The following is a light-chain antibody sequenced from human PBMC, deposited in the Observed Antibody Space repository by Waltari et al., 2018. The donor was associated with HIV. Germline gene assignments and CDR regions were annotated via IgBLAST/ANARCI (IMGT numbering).Light chain of an antibody. CDR1: SSDIGTNY. CDR3: GTWDGSLSGVV. J-gene: IGLJ2*01. V-gene: IGLV1-51*01. CDR2: DNN. Sequence: QSVLTQPPSVSAAPGQKVTMSCSGTSSDIGTNYVSWYQHVPGRTPKLLIYDNNKRPSGIPDRFSGSKSGTSATLGITGLQTGDEADYYCGTWDGSLSGVVFGGGTKLTVL.